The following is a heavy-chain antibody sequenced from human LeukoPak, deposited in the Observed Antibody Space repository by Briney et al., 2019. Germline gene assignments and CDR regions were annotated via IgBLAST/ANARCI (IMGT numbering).Heavy chain of an antibody. CDR1: GLTFSSYG. J-gene: IGHJ4*02. D-gene: IGHD3-9*01. Sequence: GGSLRLSCAASGLTFSSYGMNWVRQAPGKGLEWVSAISGSGGSTYYADSVKGRFTISRDNSKNTLYLQMNSLRAEDTAVYYCAKGFYDILTGYLPPPAFDYWGQGTLVTVSS. CDR3: AKGFYDILTGYLPPPAFDY. CDR2: ISGSGGST. V-gene: IGHV3-23*01.